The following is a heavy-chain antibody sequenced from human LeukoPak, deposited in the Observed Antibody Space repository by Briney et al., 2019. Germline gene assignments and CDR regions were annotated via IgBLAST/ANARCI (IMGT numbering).Heavy chain of an antibody. V-gene: IGHV4-39*07. CDR2: IYYSGST. Sequence: SETLSLTCTVSGGSISSSSYYWGWIRQPPGKGLEWIGSIYYSGSTYYNPSLKSRVTISVDTSKNQFSLQLNSVTPEDTAVYYCASSSGWLPIGYFDYWGQGTLVTVSS. CDR1: GGSISSSSYY. CDR3: ASSSGWLPIGYFDY. J-gene: IGHJ4*02. D-gene: IGHD6-19*01.